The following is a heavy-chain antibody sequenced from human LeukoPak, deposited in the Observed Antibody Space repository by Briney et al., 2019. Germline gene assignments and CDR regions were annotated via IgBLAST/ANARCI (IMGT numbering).Heavy chain of an antibody. Sequence: SGGSPRLSCAASGFTFSSYAMSWVRQAPGKGLEWVSAISGSGGSTYYADSVKGRFTISRDNSKNTLYLQMNSLRAEDTAVYYCAKVHTRSYYFDYWGQGTLVTVSS. J-gene: IGHJ4*02. CDR2: ISGSGGST. CDR3: AKVHTRSYYFDY. D-gene: IGHD2-2*02. CDR1: GFTFSSYA. V-gene: IGHV3-23*01.